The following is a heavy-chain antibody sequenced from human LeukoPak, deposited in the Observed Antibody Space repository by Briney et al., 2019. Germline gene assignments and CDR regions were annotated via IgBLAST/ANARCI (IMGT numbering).Heavy chain of an antibody. D-gene: IGHD6-19*01. Sequence: SETLSLTCTVSGYSISSGYYWGWIRQPPGKGLEWIGSIYYSGSTYYNPSLKSRVTISVDTSKNQFSLKLSSVTAADTAVYYCASEGAVAGTGEIDYWGQGTLVTVSS. CDR2: IYYSGST. CDR3: ASEGAVAGTGEIDY. V-gene: IGHV4-38-2*02. J-gene: IGHJ4*02. CDR1: GYSISSGYY.